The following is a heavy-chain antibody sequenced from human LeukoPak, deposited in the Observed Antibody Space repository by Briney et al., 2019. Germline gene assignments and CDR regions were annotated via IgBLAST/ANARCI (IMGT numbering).Heavy chain of an antibody. CDR1: GGSISSGSYD. J-gene: IGHJ4*02. Sequence: SETLSLTCSVSGGSISSGSYDWYWIRQPAGKGLEWIGHIYTSGSMNYNPSLKSRVTISVDTSKNQFSLKLTSVTAADTAVYYCTKGREIWGQGTLVTVSS. CDR3: TKGREI. V-gene: IGHV4-61*09. CDR2: IYTSGSM.